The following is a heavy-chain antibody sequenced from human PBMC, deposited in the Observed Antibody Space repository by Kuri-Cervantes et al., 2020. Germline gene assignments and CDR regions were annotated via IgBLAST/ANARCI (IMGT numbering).Heavy chain of an antibody. J-gene: IGHJ6*02. CDR1: VYTFTGYY. D-gene: IGHD1-7*01. CDR2: INPNSGGT. CDR3: ARDRITGTTCYYCFFYGMDV. Sequence: ASVTVSCKASVYTFTGYYMHGVRQAPGQGLDWMGWINPNSGGTNYAQKFQGRVNMTRDTSISTAYIEVSRLRPDDTALYYCARDRITGTTCYYCFFYGMDVWGQGTTVTVSS. V-gene: IGHV1-2*02.